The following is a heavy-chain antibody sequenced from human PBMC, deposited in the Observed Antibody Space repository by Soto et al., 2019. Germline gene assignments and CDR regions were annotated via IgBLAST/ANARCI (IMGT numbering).Heavy chain of an antibody. Sequence: QVQLQQWGARLLKPSETLSLTCAMNGGSFSGFYWSWLRQPPGKGLEWIGEINHSGTTNYNPSLQSRVTISLDTSQTHVSLNLTSVTAADAALYFCVIVHGDSGGNWFDPWGQGTLVAVSS. CDR1: GGSFSGFY. J-gene: IGHJ5*02. CDR3: VIVHGDSGGNWFDP. V-gene: IGHV4-34*01. D-gene: IGHD4-17*01. CDR2: INHSGTT.